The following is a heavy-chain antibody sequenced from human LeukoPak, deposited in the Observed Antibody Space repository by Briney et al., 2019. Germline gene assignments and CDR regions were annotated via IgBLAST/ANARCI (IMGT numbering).Heavy chain of an antibody. J-gene: IGHJ4*02. CDR1: GFTFDDYA. Sequence: PGRSLRLSCAASGFTFDDYAMHWVRHTPGKGLEWVSGISWNSGSIGYADSVKGRFTISRDNSKNTLYLQMNSLRAEDTAVYYCAQLRFLEWLLLDYWGQGTLVTVSS. V-gene: IGHV3-9*01. CDR2: ISWNSGSI. CDR3: AQLRFLEWLLLDY. D-gene: IGHD3-3*01.